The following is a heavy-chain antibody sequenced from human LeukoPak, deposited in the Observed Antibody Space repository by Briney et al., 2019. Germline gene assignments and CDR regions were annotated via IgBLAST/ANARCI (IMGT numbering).Heavy chain of an antibody. CDR2: IWFDGSNK. J-gene: IGHJ4*02. CDR3: VRDPSGSGFAFDS. V-gene: IGHV3-33*01. CDR1: GFILSNHS. Sequence: PGGSLRLSCAASGFILSNHSMRWVRQARCKGREWVAFIWFDGSNKHYADSVKGRFTISRDNSEDTLYLQMNSLRAEDTAVYYCVRDPSGSGFAFDSWGQGALVTVSS. D-gene: IGHD1-1*01.